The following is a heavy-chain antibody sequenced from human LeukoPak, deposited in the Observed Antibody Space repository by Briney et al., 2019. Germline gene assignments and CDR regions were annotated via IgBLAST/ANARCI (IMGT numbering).Heavy chain of an antibody. CDR2: ISYDGSNE. CDR3: AKGQGKYAPPRNYGMDV. J-gene: IGHJ6*02. Sequence: GSLRLSCAASGFTFSMYGMNWVRQAPGKGLEWVAAISYDGSNEFYAASVKGQITISRDNSKNTLYLQMNSLRAEDTAVYYCAKGQGKYAPPRNYGMDVRGQGTTVTVSS. V-gene: IGHV3-30*18. D-gene: IGHD1-14*01. CDR1: GFTFSMYG.